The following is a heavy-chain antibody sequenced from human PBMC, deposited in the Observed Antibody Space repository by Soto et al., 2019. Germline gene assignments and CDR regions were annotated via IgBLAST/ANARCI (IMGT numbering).Heavy chain of an antibody. Sequence: GGSLRLSCVASGFTFSSYAMSWVRQAPGKGLEWVSAISGSGGSTYYADSVKGRFTISRDNSKNTLYLQMNSLRAEDTAVYYCARQARVDIVATINYPYFDYWGQGTLVTVSS. V-gene: IGHV3-23*01. CDR3: ARQARVDIVATINYPYFDY. CDR1: GFTFSSYA. J-gene: IGHJ4*02. CDR2: ISGSGGST. D-gene: IGHD5-12*01.